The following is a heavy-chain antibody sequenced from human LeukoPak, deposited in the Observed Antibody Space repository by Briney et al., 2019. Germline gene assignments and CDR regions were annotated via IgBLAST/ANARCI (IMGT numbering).Heavy chain of an antibody. D-gene: IGHD3-22*01. V-gene: IGHV4-59*11. CDR1: GGSISSHY. CDR2: ISYSGST. J-gene: IGHJ4*02. Sequence: SETLSLTCTVSGGSISSHYWSWIRQPPGKGLEWIGYISYSGSTNYNPSLKSRVTISIDTSKNQFSLKLSSVTAADSAVYYCATFYYDSSGYRDWGQGTPVTVSS. CDR3: ATFYYDSSGYRD.